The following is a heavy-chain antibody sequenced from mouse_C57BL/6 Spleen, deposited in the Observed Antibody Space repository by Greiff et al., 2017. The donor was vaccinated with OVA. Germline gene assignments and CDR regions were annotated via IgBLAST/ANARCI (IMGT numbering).Heavy chain of an antibody. CDR2: INPNNGGT. V-gene: IGHV1-18*01. CDR1: GYTFTDYN. D-gene: IGHD1-1*01. J-gene: IGHJ1*03. Sequence: VQLQQSGPELVKPGASVKIPCKASGYTFTDYNMDWVKQSHGKSLEWIGDINPNNGGTIYNQKFKGKATLTVDKSSSTAYMELRSLTSEDTAVYDCARRCSSYSYWYFDVWGTGTTVTVSS. CDR3: ARRCSSYSYWYFDV.